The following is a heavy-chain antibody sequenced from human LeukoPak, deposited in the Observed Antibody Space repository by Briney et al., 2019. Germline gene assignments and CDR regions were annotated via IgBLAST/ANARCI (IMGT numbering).Heavy chain of an antibody. V-gene: IGHV1-46*01. J-gene: IGHJ6*02. D-gene: IGHD6-19*01. CDR3: ARNRETIAMAGDYYYGMDV. Sequence: ASVTVSCKASGYTFSSYYMHWVRQAPGQGLEWMGVINPSGGSTGYAQKFQGRVTMTRDTSTSTVYMELSSLRSEDTAVYYCARNRETIAMAGDYYYGMDVWGQGTMVTVSS. CDR1: GYTFSSYY. CDR2: INPSGGST.